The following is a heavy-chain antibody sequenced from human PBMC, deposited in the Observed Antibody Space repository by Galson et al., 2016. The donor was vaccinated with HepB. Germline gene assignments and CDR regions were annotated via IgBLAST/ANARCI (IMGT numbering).Heavy chain of an antibody. J-gene: IGHJ4*02. D-gene: IGHD1-7*01. CDR2: INPILGIP. CDR3: ARGGLTGTTNYFDY. V-gene: IGHV1-69*02. CDR1: GGTFSTYT. Sequence: SVKVSCKASGGTFSTYTISWVRQAPGQGLEWMARINPILGIPNYAQKFQGRVTITAEKSTNTAYMELSSLRSDDTGVYYCARGGLTGTTNYFDYWGQGTLVTVSS.